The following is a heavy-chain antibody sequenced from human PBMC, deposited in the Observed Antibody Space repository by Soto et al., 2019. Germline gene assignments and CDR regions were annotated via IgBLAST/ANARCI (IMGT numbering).Heavy chain of an antibody. CDR1: GFTVSSNY. CDR2: IYSGGST. CDR3: ARDNLYDILTGYLYYYYGMDV. Sequence: GGSLRLSCAASGFTVSSNYMSWVRQAPGKGLEWVSVIYSGGSTYYADSVKGRFTISRDNSKNTLYLQMNSLRAEDTAVYYCARDNLYDILTGYLYYYYGMDVWGQGTTVTVSS. J-gene: IGHJ6*02. D-gene: IGHD3-9*01. V-gene: IGHV3-66*01.